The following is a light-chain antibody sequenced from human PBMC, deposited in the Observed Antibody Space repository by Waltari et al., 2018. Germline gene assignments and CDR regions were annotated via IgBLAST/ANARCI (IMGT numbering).Light chain of an antibody. CDR2: TNN. CDR3: AAWDDSLNGVV. J-gene: IGLJ2*01. V-gene: IGLV1-44*01. CDR1: SSNIGSNN. Sequence: QSVLTQAPSASGTPGQRVIISCAGSSSNIGSNNVDWYQQLPGPAPKLLIYTNNSRPAWVPDRFSGSKSGTSASLAISGLQSEDEADYFCAAWDDSLNGVVFAGGTKLTVL.